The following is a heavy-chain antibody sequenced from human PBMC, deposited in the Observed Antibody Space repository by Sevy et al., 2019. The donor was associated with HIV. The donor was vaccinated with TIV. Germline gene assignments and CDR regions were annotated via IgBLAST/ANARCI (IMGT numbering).Heavy chain of an antibody. V-gene: IGHV3-30-3*01. J-gene: IGHJ1*01. CDR2: ISYDGSNE. Sequence: GGSLRLSCAASGFTFSSFFMHWVRQAPCKGLEWVATISYDGSNEHYADSVKGRFTISRDNSKNALYLQMNSLRAEDTAVYYCALERLSSNVAEYFQNWGQGTLVTVSS. D-gene: IGHD1-1*01. CDR3: ALERLSSNVAEYFQN. CDR1: GFTFSSFF.